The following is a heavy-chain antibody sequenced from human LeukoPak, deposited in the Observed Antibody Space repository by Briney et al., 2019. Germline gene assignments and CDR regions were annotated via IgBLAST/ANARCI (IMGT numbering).Heavy chain of an antibody. D-gene: IGHD2-15*01. CDR3: AKDRYCSGSSCALYYFDS. J-gene: IGHJ4*02. V-gene: IGHV3-23*01. Sequence: PGGSLRLSCAASGFTFSSYVMSWVRQAPGKGLEWVSTISDSGGSTYYTDSVKGRFTNSRDNSKNTLYLQMNSLRAEDTAVYYCAKDRYCSGSSCALYYFDSWGQGTLVTVSS. CDR1: GFTFSSYV. CDR2: ISDSGGST.